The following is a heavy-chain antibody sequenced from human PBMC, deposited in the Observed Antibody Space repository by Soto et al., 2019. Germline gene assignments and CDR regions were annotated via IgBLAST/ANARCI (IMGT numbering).Heavy chain of an antibody. J-gene: IGHJ4*02. D-gene: IGHD2-2*01. CDR2: VYPGDSDI. CDR3: ARRYCGSVSCYLDY. Sequence: GESLKISCKGSGYKLSTYWIGWARQMPGKGLEWMGIVYPGDSDIRYSPSFQGQVTISADKSISTAYLQWSGLKASDTAMYYCARRYCGSVSCYLDYWGQGTLVTVSS. CDR1: GYKLSTYW. V-gene: IGHV5-51*01.